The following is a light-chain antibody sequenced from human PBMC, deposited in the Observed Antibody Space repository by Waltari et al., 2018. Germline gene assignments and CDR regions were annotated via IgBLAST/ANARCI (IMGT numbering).Light chain of an antibody. CDR3: LQLNSYPGS. V-gene: IGKV1-9*01. Sequence: DIQLTQSPSFLSASVGDRVTITCRASQGLGSYLAWYQQKPGTAPKLLIYAASTLQSGVPSRFSGSGSGTEFTLTISSLQPEDFATYYCLQLNSYPGSFGPGTKVDV. J-gene: IGKJ3*01. CDR1: QGLGSY. CDR2: AAS.